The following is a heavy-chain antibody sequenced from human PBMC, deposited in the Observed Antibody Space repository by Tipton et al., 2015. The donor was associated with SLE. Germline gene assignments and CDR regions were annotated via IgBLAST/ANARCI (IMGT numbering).Heavy chain of an antibody. J-gene: IGHJ4*02. CDR2: INYSGST. Sequence: TLSLTCTVSGGSISSYYWSWIRQPPGKGLEWIGYINYSGSTNYNPSLKSRVTISVDTSKNQFSLKLSSVTAADTAVYYCARQQWLVRGLDYWGQGTLVTVSS. CDR1: GGSISSYY. V-gene: IGHV4-59*08. D-gene: IGHD6-19*01. CDR3: ARQQWLVRGLDY.